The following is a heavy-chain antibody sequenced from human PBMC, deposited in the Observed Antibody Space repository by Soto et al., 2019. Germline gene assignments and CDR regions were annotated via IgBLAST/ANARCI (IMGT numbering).Heavy chain of an antibody. CDR3: ARGGCSGGSCYSLGNYYYSYMDV. CDR1: GGSISSYY. V-gene: IGHV4-59*01. Sequence: QVQLQETGPGLVKPSETLSLTCTVSGGSISSYYWSWIRQPPGKGLEWIGYIYYSGSTNYNPSLKSRVTISVDTSKNQFALKLSSVTAADTAVYYCARGGCSGGSCYSLGNYYYSYMDVWGKGTTVTVSS. CDR2: IYYSGST. D-gene: IGHD2-15*01. J-gene: IGHJ6*03.